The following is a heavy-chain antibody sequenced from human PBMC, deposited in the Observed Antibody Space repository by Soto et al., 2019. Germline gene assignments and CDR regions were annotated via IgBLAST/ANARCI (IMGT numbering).Heavy chain of an antibody. CDR1: GDSISSDKW. V-gene: IGHV4-4*02. J-gene: IGHJ4*02. CDR3: ARGETQQQRDY. Sequence: QVQLQESGPGLVKPSGTLSLTCAVSGDSISSDKWWSWVRQPPGKGLEWIGEIYHSGSTKYNPSLKSRVIRSVDKSKNQFSLNLISVTDADTAVYYCARGETQQQRDYWGQGTLVTVSS. D-gene: IGHD6-13*01. CDR2: IYHSGST.